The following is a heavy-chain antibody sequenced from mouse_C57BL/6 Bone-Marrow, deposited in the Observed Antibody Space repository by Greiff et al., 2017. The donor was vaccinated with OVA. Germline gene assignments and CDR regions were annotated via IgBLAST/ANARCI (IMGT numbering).Heavy chain of an antibody. J-gene: IGHJ3*01. Sequence: EVQLVESGGGLVQPGGSLKLSCAASGFTFSDYYMYWVRQTPEKRLEWVAYISNGGGSTYYPDTVKGRFTISRDNAKNTLYLQMSRLKSEDTAMYYCARHADGYYFAWFAYWGQGTLVTVSA. CDR1: GFTFSDYY. CDR3: ARHADGYYFAWFAY. D-gene: IGHD2-3*01. CDR2: ISNGGGST. V-gene: IGHV5-12*01.